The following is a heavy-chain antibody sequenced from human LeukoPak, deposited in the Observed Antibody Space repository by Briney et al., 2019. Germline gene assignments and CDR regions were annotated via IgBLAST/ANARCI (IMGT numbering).Heavy chain of an antibody. CDR1: KFAFNNAW. V-gene: IGHV3-15*01. CDR2: IKSKHDGGTT. J-gene: IGHJ4*02. CDR3: TAVPHDSAV. D-gene: IGHD3-22*01. Sequence: GGSLRLSCAASKFAFNNAWMSWFRQAPGKGLEWVGHIKSKHDGGTTDYAAPVQGRFTISRDDSKDRLYLQMNSLKTEDTAVYYCTAVPHDSAVWGQGTLVTVSS.